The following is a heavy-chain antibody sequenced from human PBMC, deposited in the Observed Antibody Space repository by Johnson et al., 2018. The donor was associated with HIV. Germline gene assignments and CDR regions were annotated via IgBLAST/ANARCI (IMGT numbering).Heavy chain of an antibody. D-gene: IGHD3-16*01. Sequence: QVQLVESGGGLVQPGGSLRLSCAASRFTFGDYYMTWVRQAPGKGPEWLSYISSSGITMLYADSVKGRFTISRDNAKNSLYMQMSSLRVEDTAVYYCARDRIGVGLGGGAFDIWGQGTVVTVSS. CDR2: ISSSGITM. J-gene: IGHJ3*02. CDR3: ARDRIGVGLGGGAFDI. CDR1: RFTFGDYY. V-gene: IGHV3-11*04.